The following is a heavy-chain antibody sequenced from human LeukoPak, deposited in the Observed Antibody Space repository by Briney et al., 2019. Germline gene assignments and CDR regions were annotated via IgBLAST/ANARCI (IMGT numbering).Heavy chain of an antibody. J-gene: IGHJ4*02. Sequence: ASVKVSCKASGYTFTGYYIHWVRQAPGQGLEWMGGINPNSGGTNYLQKFQGRVTMTRDTSISTAYMDLSRLRSDDTAVYYCARPDYGGNSFDYWGQGTLVTVSS. CDR1: GYTFTGYY. D-gene: IGHD4-23*01. V-gene: IGHV1-2*02. CDR2: INPNSGGT. CDR3: ARPDYGGNSFDY.